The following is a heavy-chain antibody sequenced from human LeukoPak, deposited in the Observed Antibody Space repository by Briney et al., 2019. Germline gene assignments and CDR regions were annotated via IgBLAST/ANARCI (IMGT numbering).Heavy chain of an antibody. J-gene: IGHJ4*02. V-gene: IGHV3-33*01. CDR1: GITFSDYG. CDR3: VRELPPVVQYYFDY. Sequence: GGSLRLSCAASGITFSDYGMHWVRQAPGKGLEWVAVIWYDESNKYYADSVKGRFTISRDNSRNTLYLQMNSLRAEDTAVYYCVRELPPVVQYYFDYWGPGTLVTVSS. D-gene: IGHD3-22*01. CDR2: IWYDESNK.